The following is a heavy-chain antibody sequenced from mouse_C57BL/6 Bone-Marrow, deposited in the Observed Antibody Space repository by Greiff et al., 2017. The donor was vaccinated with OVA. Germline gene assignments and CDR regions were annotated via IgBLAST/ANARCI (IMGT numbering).Heavy chain of an antibody. CDR1: GYTFTTYP. D-gene: IGHD1-1*01. CDR3: ARGIYYGSSYVYFAY. J-gene: IGHJ3*01. Sequence: VQPPQSGAELVKPGASVKVSCKASGYTFTTYPIGWIKQNHGKSLEWIGNFHPYNDDTKYNEKFKGKATLTVEKSSSTVYLELSRLTSDDSAVYYCARGIYYGSSYVYFAYWGQGTLVTVSA. CDR2: FHPYNDDT. V-gene: IGHV1-47*01.